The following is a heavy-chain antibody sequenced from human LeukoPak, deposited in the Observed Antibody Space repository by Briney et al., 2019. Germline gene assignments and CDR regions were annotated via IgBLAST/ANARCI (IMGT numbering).Heavy chain of an antibody. CDR3: AREPIERWLQLGAFDI. D-gene: IGHD5-24*01. CDR2: IYYSGST. V-gene: IGHV4-59*01. Sequence: PSETLSLTCTVSGGSISSYYWSWIRQPPGKGLEWIGYIYYSGSTNYNPSLKSRVTISVDTSKNQFSLKLSSVTAADTAVYCCAREPIERWLQLGAFDIWGQGTMVTVSS. J-gene: IGHJ3*02. CDR1: GGSISSYY.